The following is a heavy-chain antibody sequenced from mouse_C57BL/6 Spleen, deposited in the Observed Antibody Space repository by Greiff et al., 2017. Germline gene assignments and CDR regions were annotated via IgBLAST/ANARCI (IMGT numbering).Heavy chain of an antibody. Sequence: RPIQGLEWIGNIDPSDSETHYNQKFKDKATLTVDKSSSTAYMQLSSLTSEDSAVYYCARGDYGNYGWYFDVWGTGTTVTVSS. D-gene: IGHD2-1*01. CDR2: IDPSDSET. J-gene: IGHJ1*03. V-gene: IGHV1-52*01. CDR3: ARGDYGNYGWYFDV.